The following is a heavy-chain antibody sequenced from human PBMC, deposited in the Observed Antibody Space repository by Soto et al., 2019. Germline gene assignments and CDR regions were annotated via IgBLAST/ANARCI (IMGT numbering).Heavy chain of an antibody. J-gene: IGHJ6*02. Sequence: GGSLRLSCAASGFTFSSDGMHWVRQAPGKGLEWVAVISYDGSNKYYADSVKGRFTISRDNSKNTLYLQMNSLRAEDTAVYYCAKDSLTPSLLNIVVVPAAIYYYGMDVWGQGT. D-gene: IGHD2-2*01. CDR2: ISYDGSNK. V-gene: IGHV3-30*18. CDR1: GFTFSSDG. CDR3: AKDSLTPSLLNIVVVPAAIYYYGMDV.